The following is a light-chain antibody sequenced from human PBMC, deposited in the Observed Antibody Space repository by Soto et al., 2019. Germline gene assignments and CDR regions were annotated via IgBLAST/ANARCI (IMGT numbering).Light chain of an antibody. CDR1: NIGSKA. J-gene: IGLJ2*01. V-gene: IGLV3-21*02. CDR2: DDT. CDR3: QVWDTVSDHVV. Sequence: SYELTQPPSVSVAPGQTARITCGGNNIGSKAVHWYQQEPGQAPVLVVYDDTERPSGIPVRFSASNSGNTATLIISRVEAGDEADYYCQVWDTVSDHVVFGGGTKLTVL.